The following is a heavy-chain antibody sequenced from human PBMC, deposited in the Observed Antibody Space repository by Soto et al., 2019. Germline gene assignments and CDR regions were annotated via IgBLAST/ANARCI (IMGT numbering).Heavy chain of an antibody. V-gene: IGHV3-7*04. J-gene: IGHJ4*02. CDR1: GFTFSSYW. Sequence: EVQLVESGGGLVQPGGSLRLSCAASGFTFSSYWMSWVRQAPGKGLEWVANIKQDGSEKYYVDSVKGRFTISRDNAKNSLYLQMNSLRAEDTAVYYCARDHIAVAGWGHDCWGQGTLVTVSS. D-gene: IGHD6-19*01. CDR3: ARDHIAVAGWGHDC. CDR2: IKQDGSEK.